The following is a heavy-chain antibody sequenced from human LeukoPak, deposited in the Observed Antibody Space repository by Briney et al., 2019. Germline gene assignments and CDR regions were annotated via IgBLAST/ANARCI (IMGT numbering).Heavy chain of an antibody. CDR2: IIPILGIP. V-gene: IGHV1-69*04. D-gene: IGHD2-21*02. J-gene: IGHJ2*01. Sequence: SVKVSCKASGGTFSSYAISWVRQAPGQGLEWMGRIIPILGIPNYAQKFQGRVTITADKSTTTAYMELSSLRSEDTAVYYCATEAIVVVTARGYWYFDLWGRGTLVTVSS. CDR1: GGTFSSYA. CDR3: ATEAIVVVTARGYWYFDL.